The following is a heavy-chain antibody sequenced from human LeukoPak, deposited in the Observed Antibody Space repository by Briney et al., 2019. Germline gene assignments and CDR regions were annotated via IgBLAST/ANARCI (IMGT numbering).Heavy chain of an antibody. V-gene: IGHV1-18*01. J-gene: IGHJ4*02. CDR3: ARDMDIVATIFFDY. Sequence: ASVKVSCKASGYTFNKHGISWVRQAPGQGLEWMGWISAYNGDTHYAQKFQGRVTMTTDTSTSTAYMELRSLRSDDTAVYYCARDMDIVATIFFDYWGQGTLVTVSS. D-gene: IGHD5-12*01. CDR1: GYTFNKHG. CDR2: ISAYNGDT.